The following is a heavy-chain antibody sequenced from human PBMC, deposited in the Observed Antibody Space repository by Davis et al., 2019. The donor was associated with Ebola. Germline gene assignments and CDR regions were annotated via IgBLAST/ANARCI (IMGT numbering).Heavy chain of an antibody. D-gene: IGHD6-6*01. CDR3: ARVGSSSHRVDY. V-gene: IGHV4-4*02. J-gene: IGHJ4*02. CDR1: GCSISSSNW. CDR2: INHSGST. Sequence: PSETLSLTCAVSGCSISSSNWWSWIRQPPGKGLEWIGEINHSGSTNYNPSLKSRVTISVDTSKNQFSLKLSSVTAADTAVYYCARVGSSSHRVDYWGQGTLVTVSS.